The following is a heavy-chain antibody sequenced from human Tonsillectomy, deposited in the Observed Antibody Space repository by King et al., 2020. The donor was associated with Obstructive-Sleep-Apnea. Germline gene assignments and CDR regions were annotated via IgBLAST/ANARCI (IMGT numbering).Heavy chain of an antibody. CDR3: ARHSTVVTSGEDWFDP. Sequence: VQLVESGAEVKKPGESLRISCKGSGYSFTSYWISWVRQMPGKGLEWMWRIDPSDSYTNYSPSFQGHVTISADKSISTAYLQWSSLKASDTAMYYCARHSTVVTSGEDWFDPWGQGTLVTVSS. D-gene: IGHD4-23*01. CDR1: GYSFTSYW. V-gene: IGHV5-10-1*03. J-gene: IGHJ5*02. CDR2: IDPSDSYT.